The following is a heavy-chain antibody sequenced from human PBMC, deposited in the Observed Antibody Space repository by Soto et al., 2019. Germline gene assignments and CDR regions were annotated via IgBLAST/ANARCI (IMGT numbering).Heavy chain of an antibody. J-gene: IGHJ4*02. Sequence: QVQLVQSGAEVKKPGASVKVSCKASGYTFTSYAMHWVRQAPGQRLEWMGWINAGNGNTKYSQKFQGRVTITRDTSASTAYMELSSLRSEDTAVYYCAITGLDPTRGVRYFDYWGQGTLVTVSS. D-gene: IGHD3-10*01. CDR2: INAGNGNT. V-gene: IGHV1-3*01. CDR1: GYTFTSYA. CDR3: AITGLDPTRGVRYFDY.